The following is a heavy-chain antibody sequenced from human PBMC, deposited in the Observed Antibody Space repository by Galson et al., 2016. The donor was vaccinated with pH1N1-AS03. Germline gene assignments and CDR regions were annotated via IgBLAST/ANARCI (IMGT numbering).Heavy chain of an antibody. J-gene: IGHJ6*02. CDR2: IIPMLGSA. CDR3: ARTSNADPADFYYYGMGI. D-gene: IGHD4-11*01. CDR1: GRTFSSST. Sequence: SVKVSCKASGRTFSSSTVSWVRQAPGQGLEWMGGIIPMLGSANYAQKFHDRVTITADGSTSTVFMELSSLKSEDTAVYYCARTSNADPADFYYYGMGIWGQGTTVTVSS. V-gene: IGHV1-69*13.